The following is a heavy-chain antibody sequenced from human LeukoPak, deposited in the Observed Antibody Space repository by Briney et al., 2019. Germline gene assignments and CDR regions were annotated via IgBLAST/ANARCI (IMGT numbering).Heavy chain of an antibody. D-gene: IGHD3-10*01. CDR1: GGSISSYS. CDR2: ISYSGST. V-gene: IGHV4-59*08. Sequence: SETLSLTCTVFGGSISSYSWSWIRQPPGKGLEWIGYISYSGSTNYNPSLMSRVTISIHTSKNQFSLKLSSVAAAGTAVYYCARLWFGVQTFDYWGQGSLVTVSS. CDR3: ARLWFGVQTFDY. J-gene: IGHJ4*02.